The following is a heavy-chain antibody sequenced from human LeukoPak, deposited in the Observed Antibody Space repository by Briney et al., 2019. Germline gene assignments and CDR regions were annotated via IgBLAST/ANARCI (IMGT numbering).Heavy chain of an antibody. V-gene: IGHV4-61*02. CDR1: AGSINSGDYY. Sequence: SETLSLTCTVSAGSINSGDYYWSWIRQPAGKGLEWIGRIYTSGSTNYNPSLKSRVTMSVDTSKNQFSLKLSSVTAADTAVYYCARDHMTGAFDIWGQGTMVTVSS. CDR2: IYTSGST. J-gene: IGHJ3*02. CDR3: ARDHMTGAFDI.